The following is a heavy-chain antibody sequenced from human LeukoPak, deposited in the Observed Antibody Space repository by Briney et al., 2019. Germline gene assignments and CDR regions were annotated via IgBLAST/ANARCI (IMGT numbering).Heavy chain of an antibody. CDR2: IYYSGST. Sequence: PSETLSLTCTVSGGSISSYYWSWIRQPPGKGLEWIGYIYYSGSTNYNPSLKSRVTISVDTSKNQFSLKLSSVTAADMAVYYCAATFNCGGDCYGFDYWGQGTLVTVSS. D-gene: IGHD2-21*02. V-gene: IGHV4-59*08. J-gene: IGHJ4*02. CDR3: AATFNCGGDCYGFDY. CDR1: GGSISSYY.